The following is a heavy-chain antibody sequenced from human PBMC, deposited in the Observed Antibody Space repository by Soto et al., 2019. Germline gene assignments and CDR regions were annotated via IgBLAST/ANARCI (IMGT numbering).Heavy chain of an antibody. Sequence: GESLKISCKGSGYTFTRNWIGWVRQMPGKGLEWMGIIFPIDPDTRYSPSSQGQVTISADNSISTAYLQWSSLKASDTAIYYCATPGGRDFNAFYVWGQGRMVTVSS. V-gene: IGHV5-51*01. D-gene: IGHD2-21*02. J-gene: IGHJ3*01. CDR2: IFPIDPDT. CDR1: GYTFTRNW. CDR3: ATPGGRDFNAFYV.